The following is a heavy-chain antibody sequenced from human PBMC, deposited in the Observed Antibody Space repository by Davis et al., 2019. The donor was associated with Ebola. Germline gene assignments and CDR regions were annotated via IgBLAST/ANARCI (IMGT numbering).Heavy chain of an antibody. CDR3: ARDNADMDV. V-gene: IGHV3-48*02. Sequence: GESLKISCAASGFTFSSYAMSWVRQAPGKGLEWVSYISSSGSTIYYADSVKGRFTISRDNAKNSLYLQMNSLRDEDTAVYYCARDNADMDVWGQGTTVTVSS. CDR1: GFTFSSYA. J-gene: IGHJ6*02. CDR2: ISSSGSTI.